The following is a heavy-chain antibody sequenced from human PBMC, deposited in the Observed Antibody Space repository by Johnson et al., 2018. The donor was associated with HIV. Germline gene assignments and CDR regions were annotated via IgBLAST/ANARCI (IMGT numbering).Heavy chain of an antibody. V-gene: IGHV3-11*04. D-gene: IGHD6-6*01. CDR3: ARDLDSSLWKKDAVDI. CDR2: ISSDGPTL. J-gene: IGHJ3*02. Sequence: QVQLVESGGGLVQPGGSLRLSCAASGFTFSDYYMSWIRQAPGKGLEWVSYISSDGPTLYYADSVKGRFTTSSDNAKNSLYLQMISLRAEATAVYYCARDLDSSLWKKDAVDIWGQGTMVTVSS. CDR1: GFTFSDYY.